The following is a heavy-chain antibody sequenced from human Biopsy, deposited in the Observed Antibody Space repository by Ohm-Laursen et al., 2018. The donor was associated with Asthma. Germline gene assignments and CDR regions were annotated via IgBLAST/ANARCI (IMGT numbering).Heavy chain of an antibody. D-gene: IGHD3-3*01. J-gene: IGHJ4*02. Sequence: SLRLSCTAFGFVFSQCGMHWVRQGPGKGLEWVAVGGSYYDGGLKYYADSVNGRFTVSRDDSKNTLYLQMNSLRPDDTAVYYCARDVMEWYLPAFDFWGQGTLVTVSS. V-gene: IGHV3-30*03. CDR2: GGSYYDGGLK. CDR1: GFVFSQCG. CDR3: ARDVMEWYLPAFDF.